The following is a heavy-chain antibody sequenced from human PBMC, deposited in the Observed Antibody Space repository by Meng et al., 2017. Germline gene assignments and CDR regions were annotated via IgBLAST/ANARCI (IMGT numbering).Heavy chain of an antibody. CDR3: ARDRGCVVGATCLDY. CDR1: GGSISSSSYY. J-gene: IGHJ4*02. CDR2: IYYSGST. D-gene: IGHD1-26*01. V-gene: IGHV4-39*07. Sequence: QRQLQRSGPGLVKPSETLSLTCTVSGGSISSSSYYWGWIRQPPGKGLEWIGSIYYSGSTYYNPSLKSRVTISVDTSKNQFSLKLSSVTAADTAVYYCARDRGCVVGATCLDYWGQGTLVTVSS.